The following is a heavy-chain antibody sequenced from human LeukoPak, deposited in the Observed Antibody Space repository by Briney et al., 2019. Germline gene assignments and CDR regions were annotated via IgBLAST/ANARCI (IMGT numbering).Heavy chain of an antibody. CDR2: IYYSGST. D-gene: IGHD3-16*01. J-gene: IGHJ4*02. CDR1: GGSISSYY. Sequence: SETLSLTCTVSGGSISSYYWSWIRQPPGKGLEWIGYIYYSGSTNYNPSLKSRVTISVDTSKNQFSLKLSSVTAADTAVYYCARHGGRGVDYWGQGTLVTVSS. V-gene: IGHV4-59*08. CDR3: ARHGGRGVDY.